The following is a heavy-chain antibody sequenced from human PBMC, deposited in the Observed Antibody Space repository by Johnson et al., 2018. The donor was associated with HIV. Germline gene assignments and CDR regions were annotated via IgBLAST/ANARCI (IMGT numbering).Heavy chain of an antibody. CDR3: ARGEGYSGSYHRRDAFDI. V-gene: IGHV3-30*03. CDR1: GFTFSSYD. D-gene: IGHD1-26*01. CDR2: ISYDGSNQ. Sequence: QMLLVESGGGLVQPGGSLRLSCAASGFTFSSYDMHWVRQATGKGLEWVAVISYDGSNQYCADSVKGRFTISRDNSNKTVYLQMNSLRAEDTAVYYCARGEGYSGSYHRRDAFDIWGQGTMVTVST. J-gene: IGHJ3*02.